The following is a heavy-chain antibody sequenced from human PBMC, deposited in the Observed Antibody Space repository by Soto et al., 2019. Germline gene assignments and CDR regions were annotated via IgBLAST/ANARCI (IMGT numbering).Heavy chain of an antibody. CDR1: GGSISSGGYY. CDR3: ARGGYYDSSGYYYYYGMDV. D-gene: IGHD3-22*01. V-gene: IGHV4-31*03. J-gene: IGHJ6*02. CDR2: IYYSGST. Sequence: SETLSLTCTASGGSISSGGYYWSWIRQHPGKGLEWIGYIYYSGSTYYNPSLKSRVTISVDTSKNQFSLKLSSVTAADTAVYYCARGGYYDSSGYYYYYGMDVWGQGTTVTVSS.